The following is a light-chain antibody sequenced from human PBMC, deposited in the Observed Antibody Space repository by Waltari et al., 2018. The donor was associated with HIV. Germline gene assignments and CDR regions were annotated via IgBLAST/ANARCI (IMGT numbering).Light chain of an antibody. V-gene: IGLV1-47*01. CDR3: ATWDDSLIWV. CDR1: NSNIGTNS. Sequence: QPVLTQPPSASGTPGHGVTISCSGSNSNIGTNSVYWYQHLPGMAPKLLIYRNKRRPSGIPDRFSGSRSGTSASLAISGLRSEDEAEYYCATWDDSLIWVFGGGTKLPVL. J-gene: IGLJ3*02. CDR2: RNK.